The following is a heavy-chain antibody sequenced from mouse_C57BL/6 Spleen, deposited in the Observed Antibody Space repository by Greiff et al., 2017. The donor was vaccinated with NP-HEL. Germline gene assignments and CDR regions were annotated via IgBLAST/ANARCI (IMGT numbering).Heavy chain of an antibody. CDR3: ARSSYPGSYFDY. D-gene: IGHD6-5*01. CDR2: INPNNGGT. CDR1: GYTFTDYN. Sequence: VQLQQSGPELVKPGASVKISCKASGYTFTDYNMDWVKQSPGQSLEWIGVINPNNGGTIYNQKFKGKATLTVDKSSSTAYIELRSLPSEDTAVDYCARSSYPGSYFDYWGKGTTLTVSS. V-gene: IGHV1-18*01. J-gene: IGHJ2*01.